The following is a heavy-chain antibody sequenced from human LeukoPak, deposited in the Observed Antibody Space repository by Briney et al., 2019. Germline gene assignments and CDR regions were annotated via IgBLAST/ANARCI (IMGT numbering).Heavy chain of an antibody. D-gene: IGHD3-9*01. CDR2: IKQDGSEK. Sequence: GGSLRLSCAASGCTFSSYWMSWVRQAPGKGLEWVANIKQDGSEKYYVDSVKGRFTISRDNAKNSLYLQMNSLRAEDTAVYYCARGLRYFDWLPPYYFDYWGQGTLVTVSS. CDR3: ARGLRYFDWLPPYYFDY. V-gene: IGHV3-7*01. CDR1: GCTFSSYW. J-gene: IGHJ4*02.